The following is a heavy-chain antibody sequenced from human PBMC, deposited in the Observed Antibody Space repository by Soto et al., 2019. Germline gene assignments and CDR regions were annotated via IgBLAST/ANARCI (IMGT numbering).Heavy chain of an antibody. D-gene: IGHD3-3*01. CDR3: ASGKNYDFWSGYYTLFDY. CDR1: GFTFSSYS. V-gene: IGHV3-21*01. CDR2: ISSSSSYI. J-gene: IGHJ4*02. Sequence: EVQLVESGGGLVKPGGSLRLSCAASGFTFSSYSMNWVRQAPGKGLEWVSSISSSSSYIYYADSVKGRFTISRDNAKNSLYLQMNSLRAEDTAVYYCASGKNYDFWSGYYTLFDYWGQGTLVTVSS.